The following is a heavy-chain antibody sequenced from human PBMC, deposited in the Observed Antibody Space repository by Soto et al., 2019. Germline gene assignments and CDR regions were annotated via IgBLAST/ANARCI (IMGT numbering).Heavy chain of an antibody. J-gene: IGHJ4*02. CDR2: ISYDGSNK. Sequence: QVQLVESGGGVVQPGRSLRLSCAASGFTFSSYAMHWVRQAPGKGLEWVAVISYDGSNKYYADSVKGRFTISRDNSKNTLYLQMNSLRAEDTAVYYCARDFDYWGQGNLATVSS. V-gene: IGHV3-30-3*01. CDR1: GFTFSSYA. CDR3: ARDFDY.